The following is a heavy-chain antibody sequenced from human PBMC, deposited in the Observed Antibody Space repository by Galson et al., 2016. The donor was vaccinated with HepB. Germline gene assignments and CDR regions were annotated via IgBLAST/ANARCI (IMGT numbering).Heavy chain of an antibody. V-gene: IGHV4-39*01. CDR3: ARRWPVTTEVFDP. J-gene: IGHJ5*02. D-gene: IGHD4-23*01. Sequence: SETLSLTCTVSGGSIVSSSHFWAWIRQPPGKGLEWIGSVSSSANTNYTPSPRSRVTLSLDTSKSQLSLKVYSVTAADTAVYYWARRWPVTTEVFDPWGQGTLVTVSS. CDR1: GGSIVSSSHF. CDR2: VSSSANT.